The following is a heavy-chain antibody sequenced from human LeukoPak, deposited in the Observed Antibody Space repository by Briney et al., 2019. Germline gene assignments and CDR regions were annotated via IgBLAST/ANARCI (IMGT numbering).Heavy chain of an antibody. Sequence: SVKVSCKASGGTFSSFASSWGRQAPGQWLEWIGGIIPIFGTANYAQKFQGRVTITADESTSTAYMELSSLRSEDTAVYYCARDGDSSGLSPFDYWGQGTLVTVSS. CDR2: IIPIFGTA. J-gene: IGHJ4*02. D-gene: IGHD6-19*01. V-gene: IGHV1-69*01. CDR1: GGTFSSFA. CDR3: ARDGDSSGLSPFDY.